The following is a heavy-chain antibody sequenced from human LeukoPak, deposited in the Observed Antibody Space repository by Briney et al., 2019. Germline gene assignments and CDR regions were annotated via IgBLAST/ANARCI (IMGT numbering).Heavy chain of an antibody. Sequence: ASVKVSCKASGGTFSSYAISWVRQAPGQGLELMGRIIPIFGTANYAQKFQGRVTITTDESTSTAYTELSSLRSEDTAVYYCARGPYSSSRLFDYWGQGTLVTVSS. CDR2: IIPIFGTA. CDR3: ARGPYSSSRLFDY. J-gene: IGHJ4*02. V-gene: IGHV1-69*05. CDR1: GGTFSSYA. D-gene: IGHD6-6*01.